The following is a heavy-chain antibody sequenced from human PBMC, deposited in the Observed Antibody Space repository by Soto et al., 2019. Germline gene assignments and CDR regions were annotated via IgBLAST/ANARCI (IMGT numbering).Heavy chain of an antibody. V-gene: IGHV1-69*01. D-gene: IGHD3-10*01. CDR1: GGTFSSYA. J-gene: IGHJ3*02. Sequence: QVQLVQSGAEVKKPGSSVKVSCKASGGTFSSYAISWVRQAPGQGLEWMGGIIPIFGTANYAQKFQGRVTITADEATSTAYMELSSLRSEDTAGYSCAAGVLWRDALDIWGQGTMVTVSS. CDR3: AAGVLWRDALDI. CDR2: IIPIFGTA.